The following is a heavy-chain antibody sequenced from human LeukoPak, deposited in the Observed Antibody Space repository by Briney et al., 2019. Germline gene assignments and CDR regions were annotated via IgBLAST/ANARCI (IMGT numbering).Heavy chain of an antibody. CDR3: ARGVVTQRYYMDV. J-gene: IGHJ6*03. V-gene: IGHV4-61*02. CDR2: IYYSGNT. CDR1: TDSPNSGSSY. D-gene: IGHD3-22*01. Sequence: PSETLSPTSTLSTDSPNSGSSYWTWIRQTAGKGLEWIGRIYYSGNTNYNPSLRGPGTMSVDTSKHQFSLNVHTLTAADTAVYFCARGVVTQRYYMDVWGRGTTVIVPS.